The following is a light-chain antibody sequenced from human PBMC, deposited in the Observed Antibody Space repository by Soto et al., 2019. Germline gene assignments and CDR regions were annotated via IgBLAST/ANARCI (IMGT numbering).Light chain of an antibody. CDR1: SSDIGVYNY. V-gene: IGLV2-14*01. J-gene: IGLJ1*01. Sequence: QSALTQPASVSGSPGQSITFSCTGTSSDIGVYNYVSWYQQHPGKAPKLMIYEVNNRPSGVSNRFSGSKSGNTASLTISGLQAEDEADYYCSSYTSSRAYVFGIGTKVTVL. CDR2: EVN. CDR3: SSYTSSRAYV.